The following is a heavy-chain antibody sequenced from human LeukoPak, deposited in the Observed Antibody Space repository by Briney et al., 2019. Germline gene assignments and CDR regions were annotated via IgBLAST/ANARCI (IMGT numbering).Heavy chain of an antibody. CDR2: INHTGRT. V-gene: IGHV4-34*01. D-gene: IGHD6-13*01. Sequence: PSETLSLTCAVYGGSFSGYWWSWIRQPPGKGLEWIGEINHTGRTNYNPSLKSRVTISEDTSKNQFTLRLTSVTAADTAVYYCARLRQQLVRYYYYYMDVWGKGTTVTISS. J-gene: IGHJ6*03. CDR3: ARLRQQLVRYYYYYMDV. CDR1: GGSFSGYW.